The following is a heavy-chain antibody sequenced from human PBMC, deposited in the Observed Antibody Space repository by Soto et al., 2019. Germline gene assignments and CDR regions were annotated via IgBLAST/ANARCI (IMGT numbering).Heavy chain of an antibody. Sequence: ASVKVSCKASGGTFSSYAISWVRQAPGQGLEWMGGIIPIFGTANYAQKFQGRVTITADESTSTAYMELSSLRSEDTAVYYCARDPAAAGSVWFDPWGQGTLVTVSS. CDR2: IIPIFGTA. J-gene: IGHJ5*02. CDR3: ARDPAAAGSVWFDP. V-gene: IGHV1-69*13. D-gene: IGHD6-13*01. CDR1: GGTFSSYA.